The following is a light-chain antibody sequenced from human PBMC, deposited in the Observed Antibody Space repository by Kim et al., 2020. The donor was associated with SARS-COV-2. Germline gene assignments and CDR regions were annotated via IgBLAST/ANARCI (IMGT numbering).Light chain of an antibody. CDR2: TAS. CDR3: HHYNDYPT. Sequence: DIQMTQSPSSLSASVGDRVTITCRASQSIYSWLAWYQQKPGKAPKLLIYTASSLKSGVPSRFSGSGSGTEFTLTISSLQPDDFATYSVHHYNDYPTFGQGTKVDIK. V-gene: IGKV1-5*03. CDR1: QSIYSW. J-gene: IGKJ1*01.